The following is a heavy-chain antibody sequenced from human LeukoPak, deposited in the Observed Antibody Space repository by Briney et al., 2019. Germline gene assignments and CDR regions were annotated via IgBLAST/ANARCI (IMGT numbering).Heavy chain of an antibody. CDR1: GFTFSSYS. J-gene: IGHJ4*02. CDR2: ISSSSSTI. CDR3: ARGHYYDSSGPFDY. Sequence: GGSLRLSCAASGFTFSSYSMNWVRQAPGKGLEWVSYISSSSSTIYYADSVKGRFTISRDNAKDSLYLQMNSLRAEDTAVYYCARGHYYDSSGPFDYWGQGTLVTVSS. D-gene: IGHD3-22*01. V-gene: IGHV3-48*04.